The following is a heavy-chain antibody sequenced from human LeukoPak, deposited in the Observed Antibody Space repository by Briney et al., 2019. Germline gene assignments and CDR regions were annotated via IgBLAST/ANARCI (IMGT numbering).Heavy chain of an antibody. D-gene: IGHD4-17*01. J-gene: IGHJ4*02. CDR2: INHSGSA. Sequence: KPSETLSLTCAVSGGSFSGYYWTWIRQPPGKGLEWIGEINHSGSANYNPSLKSRVTISLDTSKNQFSLKLSSVTAADTAVYYCARVYGDYGKYYFDYWGQGTLVTVSS. V-gene: IGHV4-34*01. CDR3: ARVYGDYGKYYFDY. CDR1: GGSFSGYY.